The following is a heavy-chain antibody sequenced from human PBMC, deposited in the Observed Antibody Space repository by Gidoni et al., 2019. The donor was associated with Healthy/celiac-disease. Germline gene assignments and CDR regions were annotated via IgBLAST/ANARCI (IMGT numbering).Heavy chain of an antibody. J-gene: IGHJ4*02. CDR1: GYTFTGYY. CDR3: ARDLGPKDDYESLFDY. V-gene: IGHV1-2*04. D-gene: IGHD4-17*01. CDR2: INPNSGGT. Sequence: QVQLVQSGAEVKKPGASVKVSCKASGYTFTGYYMHWVRQAPGQGLEWMGWINPNSGGTNYAQKFQGWVTMTRDTSISTAYMELSRLRSDDTAVYYCARDLGPKDDYESLFDYWGQGTLVTVSS.